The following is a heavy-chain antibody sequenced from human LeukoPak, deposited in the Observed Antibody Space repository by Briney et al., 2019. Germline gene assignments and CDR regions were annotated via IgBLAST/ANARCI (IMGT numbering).Heavy chain of an antibody. CDR2: ISGSGGST. Sequence: GGSLRLSCAASGFTFSSYAMSWVRQAPGKGLEWVSAISGSGGSTYYADSVKGRFTLSRDNSKSTLYLQMNSLRAEDTAVYYWAKESGIIWCGESLFDYWGQGTLVTVSS. CDR3: AKESGIIWCGESLFDY. D-gene: IGHD3-10*01. J-gene: IGHJ4*02. CDR1: GFTFSSYA. V-gene: IGHV3-23*01.